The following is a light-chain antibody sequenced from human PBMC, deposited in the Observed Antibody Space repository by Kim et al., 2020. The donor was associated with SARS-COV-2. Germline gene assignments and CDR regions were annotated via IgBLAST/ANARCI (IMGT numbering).Light chain of an antibody. Sequence: ELVLTQSPGTLSLSPGERATLSCRASQSISSSYLAWYQQKPGQAPRLLIYRASSRATGIPDRFSGSGSGTDFTLTISRLEPEDFAVYYCQQYSNSRTFGQGTKVDIK. CDR1: QSISSSY. CDR2: RAS. J-gene: IGKJ1*01. V-gene: IGKV3-20*01. CDR3: QQYSNSRT.